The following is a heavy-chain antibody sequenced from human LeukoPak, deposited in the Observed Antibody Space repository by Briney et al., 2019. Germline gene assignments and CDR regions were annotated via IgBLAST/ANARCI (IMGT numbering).Heavy chain of an antibody. CDR2: ISYDGTIK. J-gene: IGHJ4*02. Sequence: AGGSLRLSCAASRFSFNSYAIHWVRQALGKGLEWVAFISYDGTIKYYADSVKGRFTISRDNSKNTLYLQMNSLRTEDTAVYYCARDLSTYYCIDYWGQGTLVTVSS. CDR3: ARDLSTYYCIDY. V-gene: IGHV3-30*04. CDR1: RFSFNSYA. D-gene: IGHD2-15*01.